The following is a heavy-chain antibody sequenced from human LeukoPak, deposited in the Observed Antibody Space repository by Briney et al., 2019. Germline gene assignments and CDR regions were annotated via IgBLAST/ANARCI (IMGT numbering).Heavy chain of an antibody. J-gene: IGHJ3*02. D-gene: IGHD1-1*01. Sequence: GGSLRLSCAASGFTFSDYYMSWIRQAPGKGLEWVSYISSSGSSIYYADSLKGRFTISRDNAKNSLYLQMNSLRAEDTAVYYCLNDDGDAFDIWGQGTMVTVSS. V-gene: IGHV3-11*01. CDR2: ISSSGSSI. CDR1: GFTFSDYY. CDR3: LNDDGDAFDI.